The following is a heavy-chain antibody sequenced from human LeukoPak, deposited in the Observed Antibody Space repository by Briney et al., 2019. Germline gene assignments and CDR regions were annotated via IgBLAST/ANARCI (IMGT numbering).Heavy chain of an antibody. J-gene: IGHJ3*02. Sequence: SETLSLTCTVSVGSISSYYWSWLRQPPGKGLEWIRYIYHSGSTYYNPSLTSRVTISVDRSKNQFSLKLSSVTAADTAVYYCSRGNYYDSSAAFDIWGQGTMVTVSS. D-gene: IGHD3-22*01. CDR2: IYHSGST. CDR3: SRGNYYDSSAAFDI. CDR1: VGSISSYY. V-gene: IGHV4-59*12.